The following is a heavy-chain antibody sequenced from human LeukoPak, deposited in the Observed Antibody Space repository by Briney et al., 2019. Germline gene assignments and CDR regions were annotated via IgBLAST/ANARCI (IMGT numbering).Heavy chain of an antibody. D-gene: IGHD3-3*01. V-gene: IGHV4-61*05. J-gene: IGHJ4*02. CDR3: ARYDFNKFFDY. CDR2: IYYSGST. CDR1: GVSISSSNSY. Sequence: SETLSLTCTVSGVSISSSNSYWGWIRQPPGKGLEWIGYIYYSGSTNYNPSLKSRVTMSVDTSKNQFSLKLSSVTAADTAVYYCARYDFNKFFDYWGQGTLVTVSS.